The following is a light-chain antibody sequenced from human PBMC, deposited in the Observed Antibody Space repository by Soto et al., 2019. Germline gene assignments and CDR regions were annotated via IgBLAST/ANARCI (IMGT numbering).Light chain of an antibody. CDR3: QQYNIWPLT. J-gene: IGKJ1*01. Sequence: EIVMTQSPATLSVSPGERATLSCRASQSVSSDLAWYQQKPGQAPRLLIYGASTRATGIPASFSGGGSGTEFTLTITSLQSEDFAVYYCQQYNIWPLTFGQGTKVDIK. CDR2: GAS. V-gene: IGKV3-15*01. CDR1: QSVSSD.